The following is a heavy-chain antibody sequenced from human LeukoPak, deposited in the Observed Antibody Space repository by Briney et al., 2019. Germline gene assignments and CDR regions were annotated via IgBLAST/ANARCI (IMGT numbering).Heavy chain of an antibody. CDR2: ISGDGGTT. J-gene: IGHJ4*02. Sequence: GGSLRLSCAASGFIFSSYAMHWVRQAPGKGLEYVSAISGDGGTTYYANSVKGRFTISRDNPKNTLYLQMNSLRAEDTAVYYCATGIAVADHFDYWGQGTLVTVSS. CDR1: GFIFSSYA. D-gene: IGHD6-19*01. CDR3: ATGIAVADHFDY. V-gene: IGHV3-64*01.